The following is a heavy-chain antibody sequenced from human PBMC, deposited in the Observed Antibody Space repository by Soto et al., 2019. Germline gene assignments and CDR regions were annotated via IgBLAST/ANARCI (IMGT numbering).Heavy chain of an antibody. CDR2: IGSRGETYAT. V-gene: IGHV3-73*01. J-gene: IGHJ6*02. CDR1: GFTFGASA. CDR3: AKGRSYYYYYGVDV. Sequence: GGSLRLSCAASGFTFGASALQWVRQASGKGLEWLGRIGSRGETYATTYAASVKGRFTISRDNSKSTLYLQMNSLRAEDTALYYCAKGRSYYYYYGVDVWGQGTTVTVSS.